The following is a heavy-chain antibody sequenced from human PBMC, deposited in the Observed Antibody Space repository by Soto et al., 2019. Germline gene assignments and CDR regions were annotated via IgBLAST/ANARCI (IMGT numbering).Heavy chain of an antibody. V-gene: IGHV3-30-3*01. Sequence: QVQLVESGGGVVQPGRSLRLSCAASGFTFSSYAMHWVRQAPGKGLEWVAVISYDGSNKYYADSVKGRFTISRDNSKNTLYLQMNSLRAEDTAVYYCAREGRGYDAFDIWGQRTMVTVSS. CDR3: AREGRGYDAFDI. J-gene: IGHJ3*02. CDR1: GFTFSSYA. CDR2: ISYDGSNK. D-gene: IGHD6-25*01.